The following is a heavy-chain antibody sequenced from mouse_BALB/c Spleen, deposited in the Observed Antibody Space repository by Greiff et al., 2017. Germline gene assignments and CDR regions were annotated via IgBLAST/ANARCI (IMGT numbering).Heavy chain of an antibody. CDR2: IDPETGGT. CDR3: TRCSSHWYFDV. J-gene: IGHJ1*01. Sequence: VKLQESGAELVRPGASVTLSCKASGYTFTDYEMHWVKQTPVHGLEWIGAIDPETGGTAYNQKFKGKATLTADKSSSTAYMELRSLTSEDSAVYYCTRCSSHWYFDVWGAGTTVTVSS. CDR1: GYTFTDYE. V-gene: IGHV1-15*01. D-gene: IGHD1-1*01.